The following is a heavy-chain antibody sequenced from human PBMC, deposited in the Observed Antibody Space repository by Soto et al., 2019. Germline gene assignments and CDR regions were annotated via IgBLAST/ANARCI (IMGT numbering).Heavy chain of an antibody. CDR2: INHSGST. Sequence: SETLSLTCAVYGGSFSGYYWSWIRQPPGKGLEWIGEINHSGSTNYNPSLKSRVTISVDTSKHQFSLKLSSVTAADTAVYYCARRDTPQYCTNGVCYGRPARNWFDPWGQGTLVPVSS. CDR3: ARRDTPQYCTNGVCYGRPARNWFDP. CDR1: GGSFSGYY. J-gene: IGHJ5*02. D-gene: IGHD2-8*01. V-gene: IGHV4-34*01.